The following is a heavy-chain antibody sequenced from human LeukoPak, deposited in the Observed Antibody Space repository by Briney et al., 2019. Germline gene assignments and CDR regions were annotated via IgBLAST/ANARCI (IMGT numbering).Heavy chain of an antibody. CDR1: GYTLTELS. CDR2: FDPEDGET. Sequence: ASVKVSCKASGYTLTELSMHWVRQAPGKGLEWMGGFDPEDGETIYAQKFQGRVTMTEDTSTDTAYMELSSLRSEDTAVFYCATDRGRYCSSTSCYDYWGQGTLVTVSS. D-gene: IGHD2-2*01. V-gene: IGHV1-24*01. J-gene: IGHJ4*02. CDR3: ATDRGRYCSSTSCYDY.